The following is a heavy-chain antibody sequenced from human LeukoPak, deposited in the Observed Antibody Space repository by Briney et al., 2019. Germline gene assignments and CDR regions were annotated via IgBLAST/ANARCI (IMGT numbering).Heavy chain of an antibody. CDR3: ARVFGQQPPNY. V-gene: IGHV3-21*01. J-gene: IGHJ4*02. CDR1: GFTFSSYA. CDR2: ISSSGSYI. Sequence: PGRSLRLSCAASGFTFSSYAMHWTRQAPGKGLEWVSSISSSGSYIYYADSVKGRFTISRDNAKNSLHLQMNSLRAEDTAVYYCARVFGQQPPNYWGQGTPVTVSS. D-gene: IGHD6-13*01.